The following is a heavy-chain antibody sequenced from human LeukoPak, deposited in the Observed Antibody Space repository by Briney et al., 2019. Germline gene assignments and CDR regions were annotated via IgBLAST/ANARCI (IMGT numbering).Heavy chain of an antibody. CDR2: INPNSGGT. CDR1: GYAFTGYY. V-gene: IGHV1-2*06. J-gene: IGHJ4*02. Sequence: ASVKVSCKASGYAFTGYYMHWVRQAPGQGLEWMGRINPNSGGTNYAQKFRGRVTMTRDTSISTAYMELSRLRSDDTAVYYCARDRHCSGGSCYLYPGYWGQGTLVTVSS. D-gene: IGHD2-15*01. CDR3: ARDRHCSGGSCYLYPGY.